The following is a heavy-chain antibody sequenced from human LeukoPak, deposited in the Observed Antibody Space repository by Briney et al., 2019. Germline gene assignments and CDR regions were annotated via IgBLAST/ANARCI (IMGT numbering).Heavy chain of an antibody. CDR1: GFTFSNYE. D-gene: IGHD6-13*01. CDR3: ELGDSSSWYEGDYFDY. Sequence: PGGSLRLSCAASGFTFSNYEMNWVRQAPGKGLEWVSYISSSGSTIYYADSVKGRFTISRDNAKNSLYLQMNSLRAEDTAVYYCELGDSSSWYEGDYFDYWGQGTLVTVSS. V-gene: IGHV3-48*03. CDR2: ISSSGSTI. J-gene: IGHJ4*02.